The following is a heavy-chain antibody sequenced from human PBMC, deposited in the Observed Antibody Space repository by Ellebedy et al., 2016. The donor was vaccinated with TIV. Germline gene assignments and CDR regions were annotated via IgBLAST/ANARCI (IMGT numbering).Heavy chain of an antibody. V-gene: IGHV1-46*01. D-gene: IGHD3-9*01. Sequence: ASVKVSCKASGYTFTSYYMHWVRQAPGQGLEWMGIINPSGGSTNYAQKFQGRVTITADESTSTAYMELSSLRSEDTAVYYCARVLRYFDWSYFDYWGQGTLVTVSS. J-gene: IGHJ4*02. CDR3: ARVLRYFDWSYFDY. CDR1: GYTFTSYY. CDR2: INPSGGST.